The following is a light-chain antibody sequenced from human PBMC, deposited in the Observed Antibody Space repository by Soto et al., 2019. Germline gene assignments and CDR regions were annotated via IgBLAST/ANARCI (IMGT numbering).Light chain of an antibody. Sequence: DVRVTQSPSSLSASFGGRITINCRASRTINTYLNWFQQKPGEPPRLLIYGASTLHDGVPSRFSGSGSGADFTLTISGLQPEDFASYHCQQTYSDISLGGGTKVDI. CDR2: GAS. CDR3: QQTYSDIS. J-gene: IGKJ4*01. V-gene: IGKV1-39*01. CDR1: RTINTY.